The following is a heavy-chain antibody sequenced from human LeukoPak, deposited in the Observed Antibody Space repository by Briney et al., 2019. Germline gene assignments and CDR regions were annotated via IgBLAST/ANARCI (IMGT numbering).Heavy chain of an antibody. V-gene: IGHV3-23*01. D-gene: IGHD4-23*01. CDR2: ISGSGGSK. Sequence: GGSLSFSCDASGFTFSSYTMRWVRQAPGEGLEWVSGISGSGGSKYYAESVKGRFTISRDISKNTLYLQMNNLRAEDTAVYYCAKEGTTMITHWFDRWGQGSLVTVSS. CDR1: GFTFSSYT. J-gene: IGHJ5*02. CDR3: AKEGTTMITHWFDR.